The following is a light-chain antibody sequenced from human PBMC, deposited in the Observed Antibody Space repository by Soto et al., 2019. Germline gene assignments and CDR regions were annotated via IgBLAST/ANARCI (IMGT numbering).Light chain of an antibody. CDR3: QQRGKWPST. CDR1: QRISNSY. J-gene: IGKJ2*02. Sequence: EIVLTQSPGTLSLSPGERATLSCRASQRISNSYLAWYQQKPGQAPRLLLYDASSRATGIPDRVSGSGSGTDFTLTISRLEPEDFAVYYCQQRGKWPSTFGPGTKVEMK. CDR2: DAS. V-gene: IGKV3D-20*02.